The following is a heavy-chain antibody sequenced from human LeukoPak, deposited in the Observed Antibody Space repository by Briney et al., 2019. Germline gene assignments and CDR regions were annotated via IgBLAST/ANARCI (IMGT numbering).Heavy chain of an antibody. Sequence: ASVTVSCQASGGTFSSYAISWVRQAPGQGLESMGGIIPIFGTANYPQKFQGRVTITADKSTSTAYMELSSLRSEDTAVYYCAKVSPTSYYYGMDVWGKGTTVTVSS. CDR2: IIPIFGTA. V-gene: IGHV1-69*06. CDR1: GGTFSSYA. J-gene: IGHJ6*04. CDR3: AKVSPTSYYYGMDV.